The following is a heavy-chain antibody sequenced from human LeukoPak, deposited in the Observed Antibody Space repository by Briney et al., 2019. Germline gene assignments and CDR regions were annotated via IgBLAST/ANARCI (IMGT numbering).Heavy chain of an antibody. J-gene: IGHJ4*02. CDR1: GDSISSGSYY. CDR2: IYTSGST. Sequence: SETLSLTCTVSGDSISSGSYYWSWIRQPAGKGLEWIGRIYTSGSTNYNPSLKSRVTISVDTSKNQFSLKLSSVTAADTAVYYCARESITIFGVVIGRYFDYWGQGTLVTVSS. CDR3: ARESITIFGVVIGRYFDY. D-gene: IGHD3-3*01. V-gene: IGHV4-61*02.